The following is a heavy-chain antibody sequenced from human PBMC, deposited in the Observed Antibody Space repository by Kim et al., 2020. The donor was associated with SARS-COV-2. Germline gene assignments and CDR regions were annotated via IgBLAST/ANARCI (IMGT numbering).Heavy chain of an antibody. CDR2: IYSGGST. CDR3: ARASYQLLFGGFFDY. CDR1: GFTVSSNY. V-gene: IGHV3-53*01. J-gene: IGHJ4*02. Sequence: GGSLRLSCAASGFTVSSNYMSWVRQAPGKGLEWVSVIYSGGSTYYADSVKGRFTISRDNSKNTLYLQMNSLRAEDTAVYYCARASYQLLFGGFFDYWGQGTLVTVSS. D-gene: IGHD2-2*01.